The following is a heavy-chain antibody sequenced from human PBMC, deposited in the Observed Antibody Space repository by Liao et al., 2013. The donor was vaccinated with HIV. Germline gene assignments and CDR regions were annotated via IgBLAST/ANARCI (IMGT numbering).Heavy chain of an antibody. D-gene: IGHD3-3*01. Sequence: QVQLQESGPGLVKPSETLSLTCTVSGGSISSSSYYWGWIRQPPGKGLEWIGSIYYSGSTYYNPSLKSRVTISVDTSKNQFSLKLSSVTAADTAVYYCARSAVGSDFWSGYYFYYYYYMDVWGKGTTVTVSS. CDR1: GGSISSSSYY. CDR2: IYYSGST. J-gene: IGHJ6*03. CDR3: ARSAVGSDFWSGYYFYYYYYMDV. V-gene: IGHV4-39*07.